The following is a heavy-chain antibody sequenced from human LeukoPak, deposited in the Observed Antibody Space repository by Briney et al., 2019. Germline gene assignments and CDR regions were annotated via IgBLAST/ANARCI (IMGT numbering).Heavy chain of an antibody. CDR3: AGTRYSRSCPKSWFDP. D-gene: IGHD6-6*01. Sequence: SETLSLTCTVSGGSISSSSYYWGWIRQPPGKGLEWIGSIYYSGSTYYNPSLKSRVTISVDTSKNQFSLKLSSVTAADTAVYHCAGTRYSRSCPKSWFDPWGQGTLVTVSS. CDR2: IYYSGST. CDR1: GGSISSSSYY. J-gene: IGHJ5*02. V-gene: IGHV4-39*01.